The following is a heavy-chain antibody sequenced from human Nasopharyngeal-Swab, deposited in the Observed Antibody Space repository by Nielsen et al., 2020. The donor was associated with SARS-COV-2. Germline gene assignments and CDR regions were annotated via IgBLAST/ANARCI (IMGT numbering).Heavy chain of an antibody. V-gene: IGHV5-51*01. CDR2: IYHGDSDT. J-gene: IGHJ4*02. D-gene: IGHD6-19*01. CDR1: GYSFTSYW. Sequence: GESLKISCKGSGYSFTSYWIGWVRQMPGKGLEWMGIIYHGDSDTRYSPSFQGQVTISADKSISTAYLQWSSLKASDTAMYYCASHPLYSSGWYGVDYWGQGTLVTVSS. CDR3: ASHPLYSSGWYGVDY.